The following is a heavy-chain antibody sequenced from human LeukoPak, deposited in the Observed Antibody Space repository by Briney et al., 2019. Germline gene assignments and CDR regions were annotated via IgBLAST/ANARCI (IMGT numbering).Heavy chain of an antibody. CDR3: ARDGYDFWSGYYTPRNYYYYMDV. CDR1: GGSISSCDYY. Sequence: SETLSLTCTVSGGSISSCDYYWSWIRQPPGKGLVWIGYICYSGSTYYNPSLKSRVTISVDTSKNQFSLKLSSVTAADTAVYYCARDGYDFWSGYYTPRNYYYYMDVWGKGTTVTVSS. CDR2: ICYSGST. D-gene: IGHD3-3*01. V-gene: IGHV4-30-4*08. J-gene: IGHJ6*03.